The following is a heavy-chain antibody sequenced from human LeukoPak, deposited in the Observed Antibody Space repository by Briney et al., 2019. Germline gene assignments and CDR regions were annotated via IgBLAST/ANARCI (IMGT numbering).Heavy chain of an antibody. J-gene: IGHJ3*02. CDR1: GYTFTGYY. CDR3: ARTKRWLQFPDAFDI. V-gene: IGHV1-2*02. CDR2: INPNSGGT. D-gene: IGHD5-24*01. Sequence: ASVKVSCKASGYTFTGYYMHWVRQAPGQGLEWMGWINPNSGGTNYAQKFQGRVTMTRDTSISTAYMELSRLRSDDTAVYYCARTKRWLQFPDAFDIWGQGTMVTVSS.